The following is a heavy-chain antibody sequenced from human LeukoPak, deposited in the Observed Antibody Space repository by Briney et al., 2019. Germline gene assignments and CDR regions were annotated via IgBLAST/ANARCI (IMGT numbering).Heavy chain of an antibody. J-gene: IGHJ4*02. CDR2: ISGSGGST. CDR1: GFTFSSHA. D-gene: IGHD3-3*01. CDR3: AKVSIFGVVIPHFDY. V-gene: IGHV3-23*01. Sequence: GGSLRLSCAASGFTFSSHAMSWVRQAPGKGLEWVSAISGSGGSTYYADSVKGRFTISRDNSKNTLYLQMNSLRAEDTAVYYCAKVSIFGVVIPHFDYWGQGTLVTVSS.